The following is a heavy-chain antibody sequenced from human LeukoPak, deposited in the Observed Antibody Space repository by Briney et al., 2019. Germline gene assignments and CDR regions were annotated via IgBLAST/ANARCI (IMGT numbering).Heavy chain of an antibody. J-gene: IGHJ5*02. D-gene: IGHD2-15*01. V-gene: IGHV1-2*02. Sequence: ASVSVSCKASGYTFTGYYMHWVRQAPGQGLEWMGWINPNSGGTNYAQKFQGRVTLTRDTSITTTYMELSRLGSDDTAVYYCARGCSGGNHDSWNWFDPWGQGTLVTVSS. CDR2: INPNSGGT. CDR3: ARGCSGGNHDSWNWFDP. CDR1: GYTFTGYY.